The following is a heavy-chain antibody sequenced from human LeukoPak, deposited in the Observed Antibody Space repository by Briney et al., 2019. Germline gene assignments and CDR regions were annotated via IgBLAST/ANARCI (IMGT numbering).Heavy chain of an antibody. CDR1: GGSISSYNYY. CDR3: ARGPRGYYGSGIAFGRAFDI. J-gene: IGHJ3*02. D-gene: IGHD3-10*01. V-gene: IGHV4-39*07. CDR2: IYYSGST. Sequence: SETLSLTCTVSGGSISSYNYYWDWIRQPPGKGLEWIGSIYYSGSTYYNPSLKSRVTISVDTSKNQFSLKLSSVTAADTAVYYCARGPRGYYGSGIAFGRAFDIWGQGTMVTVSS.